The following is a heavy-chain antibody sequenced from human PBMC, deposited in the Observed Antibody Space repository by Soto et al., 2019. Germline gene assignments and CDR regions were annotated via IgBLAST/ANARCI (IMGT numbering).Heavy chain of an antibody. CDR3: AREDYYGSGSYVF. CDR2: IIPILGIA. Sequence: QVQLVQSGAEVKKPGSSVKVSCKASGGTFSSYTISWVRQAPGQGREWMGRIIPILGIANYAQKVQGRVTITADKSTSTAYMELSSLRSEDTAVYYCAREDYYGSGSYVFWGQGTMVTVSS. D-gene: IGHD3-10*01. V-gene: IGHV1-69*08. J-gene: IGHJ3*01. CDR1: GGTFSSYT.